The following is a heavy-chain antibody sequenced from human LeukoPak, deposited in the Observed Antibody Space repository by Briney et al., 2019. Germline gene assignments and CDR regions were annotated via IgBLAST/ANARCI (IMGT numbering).Heavy chain of an antibody. CDR3: ARALTGTYGLFQH. V-gene: IGHV4-59*01. CDR2: IYYSGST. CDR1: GGSISNYY. D-gene: IGHD7-27*01. J-gene: IGHJ1*01. Sequence: SETLSLTCTVSGGSISNYYWSWIRQPPGKGLEWLGYIYYSGSTYYNPSLRSRVTISVDTSKNQFSLNLNSVTAADTAVYSCARALTGTYGLFQHWGQGTLVTVSS.